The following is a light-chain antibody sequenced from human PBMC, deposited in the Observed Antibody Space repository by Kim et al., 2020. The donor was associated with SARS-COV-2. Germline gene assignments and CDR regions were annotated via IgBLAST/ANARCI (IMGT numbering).Light chain of an antibody. CDR3: AAWDDSLSANV. V-gene: IGLV1-47*01. J-gene: IGLJ1*01. CDR1: SSNMGSNY. CDR2: SNN. Sequence: QLVLTQPPSASGTPGQRVTISCSGSSSNMGSNYVYWYQHLPGTAPKLLIHSNNQRPSGVPDRFSGSKSGTSASLAISGLRSEDEADYYCAAWDDSLSANVFGTGTKVTVL.